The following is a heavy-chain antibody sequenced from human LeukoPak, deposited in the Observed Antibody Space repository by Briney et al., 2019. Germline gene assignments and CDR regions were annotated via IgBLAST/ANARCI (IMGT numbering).Heavy chain of an antibody. D-gene: IGHD3-9*01. CDR2: ISAYNGNT. J-gene: IGHJ6*02. V-gene: IGHV1-18*01. CDR3: ARDLVRYFDWLAPESMDV. CDR1: GYTFTSYG. Sequence: GASVKVSCKASGYTFTSYGISWVRQAPGQGLEWMGWISAYNGNTNYAQKLQGRVTMTTDTSTSTAYMELRSLRSDDTAVYYCARDLVRYFDWLAPESMDVWGQGTTVTVSS.